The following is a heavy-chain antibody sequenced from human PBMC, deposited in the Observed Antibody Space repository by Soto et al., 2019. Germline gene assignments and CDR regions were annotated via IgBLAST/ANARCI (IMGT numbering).Heavy chain of an antibody. D-gene: IGHD2-8*01. Sequence: PSETLSLTCAVSAYSISSGYYWGWIRQPPGKGLEWIGSIHHSGTTYYNPSLKSRVSLSVDTSKNHFSLKLTSVTAADTAVYYCARIMFCINDVSSPLYGMDVWGQGTTVTVSS. J-gene: IGHJ6*02. CDR1: AYSISSGYY. CDR2: IHHSGTT. CDR3: ARIMFCINDVSSPLYGMDV. V-gene: IGHV4-38-2*01.